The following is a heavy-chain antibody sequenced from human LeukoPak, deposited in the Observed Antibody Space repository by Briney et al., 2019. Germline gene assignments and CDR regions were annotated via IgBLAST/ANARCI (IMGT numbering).Heavy chain of an antibody. CDR2: ISSSGTTI. D-gene: IGHD2-2*01. CDR1: GFTFSDYY. CDR3: ARGEEYGSKEAIDS. V-gene: IGHV3-11*01. J-gene: IGHJ4*02. Sequence: GGSLRLSCAASGFTFSDYYMSWIRQAPGKGLEWVSYISSSGTTIYYADSVKGRFTISRDNAKNSLYLQMNSLRAEDTAVYYCARGEEYGSKEAIDSWGQGTLVTVS.